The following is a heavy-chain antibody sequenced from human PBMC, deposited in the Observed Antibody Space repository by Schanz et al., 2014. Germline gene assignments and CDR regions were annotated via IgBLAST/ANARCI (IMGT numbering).Heavy chain of an antibody. V-gene: IGHV4-59*12. CDR3: ARAAGPVDY. D-gene: IGHD6-13*01. Sequence: QMQLQGSGPGLVKPSETLSLTCAVSGGSISTYYWSWVRQPPGKGLEWLAYVYYTGSANYNPSLKSRVTISGDTSKNQFSLMLGSVTAADTAVYYCARAAGPVDYWGQGTLVTVSS. J-gene: IGHJ4*02. CDR1: GGSISTYY. CDR2: VYYTGSA.